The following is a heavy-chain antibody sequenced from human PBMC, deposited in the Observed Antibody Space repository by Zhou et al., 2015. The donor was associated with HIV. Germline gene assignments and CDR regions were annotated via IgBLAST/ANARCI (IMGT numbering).Heavy chain of an antibody. CDR1: GYTFTGYY. CDR3: TRGRWEVPDAY. CDR2: INPNGGGT. J-gene: IGHJ4*02. D-gene: IGHD1-26*01. Sequence: QVQLVQSGAEAKKPGASVKVSCKASGYTFTGYYVHWVRQAPGQGLEWVGWINPNGGGTNYAQRFQGRVTMTWDTSISTAYMELSRLRSEDTAMYYCTRGRWEVPDAYWGQGTLVTVS. V-gene: IGHV1-2*02.